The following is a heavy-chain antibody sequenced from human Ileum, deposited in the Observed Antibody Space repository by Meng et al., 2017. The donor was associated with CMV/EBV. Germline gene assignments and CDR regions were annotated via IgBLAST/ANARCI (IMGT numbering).Heavy chain of an antibody. CDR3: ARGGGGWYLNWFDP. CDR1: GGSFRGYY. CDR2: INHSGST. J-gene: IGHJ5*02. V-gene: IGHV4-34*01. Sequence: AVYGGSFRGYYWSWIRQPPGKGLEWIGEINHSGSTNYNPSLKSRVTISVDTSKNQFSLKLSSVTAADTAVYYCARGGGGWYLNWFDPWGQGTLVTVSS. D-gene: IGHD6-19*01.